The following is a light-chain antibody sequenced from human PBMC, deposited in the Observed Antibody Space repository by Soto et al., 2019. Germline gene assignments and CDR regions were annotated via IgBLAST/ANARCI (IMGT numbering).Light chain of an antibody. V-gene: IGKV1-5*01. Sequence: IQVTQCPSTLSASVGDRVTITCRASQSISSWLAWYQQKPGKAPKLLIYDASSLESGVPSRFSGSGSGTEFTLTISSLQPVDFAAYYCQQYTRLFGQGTKVDIK. CDR3: QQYTRL. CDR2: DAS. J-gene: IGKJ1*01. CDR1: QSISSW.